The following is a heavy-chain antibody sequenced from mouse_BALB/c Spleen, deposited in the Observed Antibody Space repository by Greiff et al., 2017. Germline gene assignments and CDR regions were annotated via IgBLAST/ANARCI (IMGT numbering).Heavy chain of an antibody. CDR2: INPSTGYT. Sequence: QVQLQQSGAELAKPGASVKMSCKASGYTFTSYWMHWVKQRPGQGLEWIGYINPSTGYTEYNQKFKDKATLTADKSSSTAYMQLSSLTSEDSAVYYCANNWYAMDYWGQGTSVTVSS. CDR3: ANNWYAMDY. V-gene: IGHV1-7*01. CDR1: GYTFTSYW. J-gene: IGHJ4*01. D-gene: IGHD4-1*01.